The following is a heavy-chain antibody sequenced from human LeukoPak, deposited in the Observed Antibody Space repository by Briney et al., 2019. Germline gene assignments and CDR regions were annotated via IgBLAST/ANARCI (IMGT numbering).Heavy chain of an antibody. CDR3: ARLNYDFWSGVWEGYYMDV. V-gene: IGHV3-66*04. J-gene: IGHJ6*03. D-gene: IGHD3-3*01. CDR2: IYSGGST. CDR1: GFTVSSNY. Sequence: GGSLRLSCAASGFTVSSNYMSWVRQAPGKGLEWVSVIYSGGSTFYADSVKGRFTISRDNSKNTVHLQMNSLRAEDTAVYYCARLNYDFWSGVWEGYYMDVWGKGTTVTVSS.